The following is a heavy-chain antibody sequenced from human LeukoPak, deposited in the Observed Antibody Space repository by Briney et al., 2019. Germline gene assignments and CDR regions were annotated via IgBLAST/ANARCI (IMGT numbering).Heavy chain of an antibody. CDR2: INHSGST. J-gene: IGHJ3*02. CDR1: GGSFSGYY. D-gene: IGHD3-10*01. CDR3: ARGERFGELNAFDI. Sequence: SETLSLTCAAYGGSFSGYYWSWIRQPPGKGLEWIGEINHSGSTNYNPSLKSRVTISVDTSKNQFSLKLTSVTAADTAVYYCARGERFGELNAFDIWGQGTLVTVSS. V-gene: IGHV4-34*01.